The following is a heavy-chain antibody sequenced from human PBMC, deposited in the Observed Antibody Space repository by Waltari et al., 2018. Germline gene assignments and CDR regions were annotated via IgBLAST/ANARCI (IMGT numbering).Heavy chain of an antibody. D-gene: IGHD4-4*01. Sequence: QFQLLESGGGVVQPGTSLKLSCVASGFNFGTPGMHWVRQAPGKGLELGAVIWHYGSKTYYADSVKGRFTISRDDSKNMFYLQMNSLRVEDTAMYYCAREGGNFNWMDPWGQGTLVTVS. CDR3: AREGGNFNWMDP. J-gene: IGHJ5*02. CDR2: IWHYGSKT. V-gene: IGHV3-33*01. CDR1: GFNFGTPG.